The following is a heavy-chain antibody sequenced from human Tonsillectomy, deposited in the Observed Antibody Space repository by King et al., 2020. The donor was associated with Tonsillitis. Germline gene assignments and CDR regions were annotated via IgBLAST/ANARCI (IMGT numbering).Heavy chain of an antibody. CDR3: ARDRDDYIFDY. CDR1: GFTFSSYD. D-gene: IGHD4/OR15-4a*01. V-gene: IGHV3-33*05. Sequence: HVQLVQSGGGVVQPGRSLRLSCAASGFTFSSYDIHWVRQAPGKGLEWVAVISYDGSYKYYADSVQGRFTISRDNSKNRLHLQMNSLRAEDTAVYYCARDRDDYIFDYWGQGTLVTVSS. J-gene: IGHJ4*02. CDR2: ISYDGSYK.